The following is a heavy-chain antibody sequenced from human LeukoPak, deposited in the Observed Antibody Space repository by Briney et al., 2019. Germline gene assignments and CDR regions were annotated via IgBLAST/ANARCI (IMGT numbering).Heavy chain of an antibody. J-gene: IGHJ4*02. CDR3: AREGLVTAVFDY. Sequence: GGALRLSCAASGFTFCSYSMNWVRQAPGEGLGWVSSISSSSSYIYYADSVKGRFTISRDNAKNSLYLQMNSLRAEDTAVYYCAREGLVTAVFDYWGQGTLVTVSS. CDR2: ISSSSSYI. D-gene: IGHD2-21*02. V-gene: IGHV3-21*01. CDR1: GFTFCSYS.